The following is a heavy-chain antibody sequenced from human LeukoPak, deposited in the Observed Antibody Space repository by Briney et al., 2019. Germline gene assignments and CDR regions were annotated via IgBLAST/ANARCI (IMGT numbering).Heavy chain of an antibody. CDR3: ARDDGVGAKGNAFDI. V-gene: IGHV4-38-2*02. J-gene: IGHJ3*02. Sequence: SETLSLTCTVSGYSIRSGFYWGWIRQPPGKGLEWIGSIYYSGSTYYNPSLKSRVTISVDTSKNQFSLKLSSVTAADTAVYYCARDDGVGAKGNAFDIWGQGTMVTVSS. D-gene: IGHD1-26*01. CDR1: GYSIRSGFY. CDR2: IYYSGST.